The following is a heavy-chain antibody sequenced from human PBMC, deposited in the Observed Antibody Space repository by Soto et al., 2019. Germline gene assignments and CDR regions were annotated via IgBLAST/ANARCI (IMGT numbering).Heavy chain of an antibody. CDR1: GFTFSDYY. Sequence: PGGSLRLSCAASGFTFSDYYMSWIRQAPGKGLEWVSYISSSGSTIYYADSVKGRFTISRDNAKNPLYLQMNSLRAEDTAVYYCARELHYQLLFSYFDYWGQGTLVTVSS. J-gene: IGHJ4*02. D-gene: IGHD2-2*01. V-gene: IGHV3-11*01. CDR3: ARELHYQLLFSYFDY. CDR2: ISSSGSTI.